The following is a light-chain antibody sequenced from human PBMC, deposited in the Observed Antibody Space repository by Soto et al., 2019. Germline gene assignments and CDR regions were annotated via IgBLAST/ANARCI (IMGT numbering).Light chain of an antibody. Sequence: EIQMTQSPSTLSASVGDRVTITCRASQSISTHLAWYQQKPGKAPEVLIYDASTLESGVPSRFSGSGSGTKFTLTISSLQPDDFATYYCQQYSSNLYTFSQGTKLEIK. CDR1: QSISTH. CDR3: QQYSSNLYT. CDR2: DAS. V-gene: IGKV1-5*01. J-gene: IGKJ2*01.